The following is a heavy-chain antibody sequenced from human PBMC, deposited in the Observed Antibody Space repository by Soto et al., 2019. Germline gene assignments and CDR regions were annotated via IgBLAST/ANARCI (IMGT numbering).Heavy chain of an antibody. CDR1: GGSISGYY. D-gene: IGHD6-13*01. Sequence: SETLSLTCTVSGGSISGYYWSWIRQPPGKGLEWIGYIYYRGSTNYNHSLKSRVTISLDTSKNQFSLKLTSVTAADTAVYYCARLSSSLEVLWGQGNLVTVSS. CDR2: IYYRGST. J-gene: IGHJ4*02. V-gene: IGHV4-59*08. CDR3: ARLSSSLEVL.